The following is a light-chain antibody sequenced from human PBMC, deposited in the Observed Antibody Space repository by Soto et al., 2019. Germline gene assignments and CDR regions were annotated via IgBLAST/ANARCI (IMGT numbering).Light chain of an antibody. CDR3: QKYNSAPLT. CDR2: AAS. Sequence: DIQMTQSPSSLSASLGDRVTITCRASLGIGIYLAWFQQRPGKVPKLLIYAASTLQSGVPSRFSGSGSGTDFTLTISSLQPEEVATYYCQKYNSAPLTVGGGTRVEIK. CDR1: LGIGIY. V-gene: IGKV1-27*01. J-gene: IGKJ4*01.